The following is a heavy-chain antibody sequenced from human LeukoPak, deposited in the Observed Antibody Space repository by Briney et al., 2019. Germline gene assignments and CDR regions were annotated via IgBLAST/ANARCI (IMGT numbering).Heavy chain of an antibody. Sequence: ASVTVSCKASGYTFTSYDINWVRQATGQGLEWMGWMNPNSGNTGYAQKFQGRVTMTRNTSISTAYMELSSLRSEDTAVYYCARAQLWGSGFDYWGQGTLVTVSS. CDR3: ARAQLWGSGFDY. CDR2: MNPNSGNT. J-gene: IGHJ4*02. D-gene: IGHD3-10*01. CDR1: GYTFTSYD. V-gene: IGHV1-8*01.